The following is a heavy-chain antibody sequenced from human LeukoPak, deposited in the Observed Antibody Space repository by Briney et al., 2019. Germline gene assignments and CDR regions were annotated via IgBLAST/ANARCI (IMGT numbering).Heavy chain of an antibody. V-gene: IGHV4-38-2*02. D-gene: IGHD2-2*03. CDR1: GYSISSGYY. CDR2: IYHSGRT. CDR3: ASGSG. Sequence: SETLSLTCTVSGYSISSGYYWGWIRQPPGKGLEWIGSIYHSGRTFYNPSLKSRVTISVDTSKNQFSLKLSSVTAADTAVYYCASGSGWGQGTLVTVSS. J-gene: IGHJ4*02.